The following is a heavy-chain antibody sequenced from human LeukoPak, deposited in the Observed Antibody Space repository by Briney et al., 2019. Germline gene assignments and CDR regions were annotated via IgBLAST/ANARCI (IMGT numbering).Heavy chain of an antibody. D-gene: IGHD3-16*02. CDR3: AKGEKTRPFGGVIDY. CDR2: VSDSGGST. V-gene: IGHV3-23*01. CDR1: GGSISSSSYY. J-gene: IGHJ4*02. Sequence: PSETLSLTCTVSGGSISSSSYYWGWIRQPPGKGLEWVSAVSDSGGSTYYADSVKGRFTISRDNSKNTLYLQMNSLRAEDTAVYYCAKGEKTRPFGGVIDYWGQGTLVTVSS.